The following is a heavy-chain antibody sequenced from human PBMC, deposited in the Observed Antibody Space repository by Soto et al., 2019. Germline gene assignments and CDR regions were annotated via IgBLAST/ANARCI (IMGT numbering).Heavy chain of an antibody. D-gene: IGHD4-17*01. CDR1: GGSMRSTSYY. CDR3: ARQPNYDYGDYGPMDY. J-gene: IGHJ4*02. Sequence: QLQLQESGPGLVKPSETLSLTCTVSGGSMRSTSYYWGWIRQPPGQGLEWIGSIYFGGRTYYNPSLKSRVTFSVDTSKKQLSLKLSSLTAADTAVYYCARQPNYDYGDYGPMDYWGQGTLVTVSS. CDR2: IYFGGRT. V-gene: IGHV4-39*01.